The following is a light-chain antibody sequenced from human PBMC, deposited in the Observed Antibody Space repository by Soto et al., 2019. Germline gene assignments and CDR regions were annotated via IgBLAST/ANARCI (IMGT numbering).Light chain of an antibody. Sequence: QSALTQPPSVSGAPGQGVTISCTGSSSNIAAGPGVYWYQQLRGTAPKLIIYDNTNRPSGVPDRFSGSKSGTSAYLAIAGLQAEDEAEYYCQSYDNSLSAVVFDGGTKLTVL. CDR3: QSYDNSLSAVV. V-gene: IGLV1-40*01. CDR1: SSNIAAGPG. J-gene: IGLJ2*01. CDR2: DNT.